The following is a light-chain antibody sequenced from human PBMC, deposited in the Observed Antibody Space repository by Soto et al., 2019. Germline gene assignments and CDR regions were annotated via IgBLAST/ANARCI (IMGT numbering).Light chain of an antibody. CDR2: GAS. J-gene: IGKJ4*01. V-gene: IGKV3-15*01. Sequence: EIVMTQSPATLSVSPGERAILSCRASQGISSNLAWYQQKPGQAPRLLIYGASTRATGIPARFSGSESGTEFTLTISSLQSEDFAVYYCQQYNKWPLTFGGGTKVEIK. CDR3: QQYNKWPLT. CDR1: QGISSN.